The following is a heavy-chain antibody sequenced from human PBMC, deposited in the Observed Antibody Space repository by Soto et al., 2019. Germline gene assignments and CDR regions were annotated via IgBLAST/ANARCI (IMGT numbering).Heavy chain of an antibody. CDR1: GYTFTSYG. CDR3: ARDVGYGLIDY. J-gene: IGHJ4*02. D-gene: IGHD5-18*01. CDR2: INAYNGNT. V-gene: IGHV1-18*01. Sequence: QVQLVQSGAEVKKPGASVKVSCKASGYTFTSYGISWVRQAPGQGLEWMGWINAYNGNTNYTQKFQGRVTMTTDTSTSTAYRELRSLRSDDTAGYYCARDVGYGLIDYWGQGTLVTVSS.